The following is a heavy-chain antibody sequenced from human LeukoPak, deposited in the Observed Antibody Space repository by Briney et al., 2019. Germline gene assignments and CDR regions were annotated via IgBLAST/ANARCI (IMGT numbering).Heavy chain of an antibody. CDR2: ISYDGSNK. D-gene: IGHD3-16*02. CDR1: GFTFSSYA. J-gene: IGHJ4*02. V-gene: IGHV3-30*04. CDR3: ARARAFGGVIAQPPDY. Sequence: GGSLRLSCAASGFTFSSYAMHWVRQAPGKGLEWVAVISYDGSNKYYADSVKGRFTISRDNSKNTLYLQMNSLRAEDTAVYYCARARAFGGVIAQPPDYWGQGTLVTVSA.